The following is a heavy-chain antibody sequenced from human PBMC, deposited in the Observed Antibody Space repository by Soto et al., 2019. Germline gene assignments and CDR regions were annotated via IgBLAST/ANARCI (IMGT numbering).Heavy chain of an antibody. D-gene: IGHD6-6*01. CDR2: ISGSSASI. CDR3: ARGLRSVRDY. J-gene: IGHJ4*03. Sequence: DVQRLESGGGLVQPGGSLRLSCAASGFTFKTYAISWVRQAPGNALEWVSIISGSSASIYYADSVNGRFSISRDYSKNTMDLQMPSLRAEDTDIYSCARGLRSVRDYWGQGTMVTVSS. V-gene: IGHV3-23*01. CDR1: GFTFKTYA.